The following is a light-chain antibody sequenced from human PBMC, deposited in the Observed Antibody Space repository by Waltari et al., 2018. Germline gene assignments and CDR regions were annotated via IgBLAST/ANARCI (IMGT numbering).Light chain of an antibody. J-gene: IGKJ2*01. Sequence: DIQMTQSPSSLSASVGDRVTITCRASQSISSYLNWYQQKPGKAPKLLIYAASSLQSGVPSRFIGSGSGTDFTLTISSLQPEYFATYYCQQSYSTPIYTFGHGTKLEIK. V-gene: IGKV1-39*01. CDR2: AAS. CDR1: QSISSY. CDR3: QQSYSTPIYT.